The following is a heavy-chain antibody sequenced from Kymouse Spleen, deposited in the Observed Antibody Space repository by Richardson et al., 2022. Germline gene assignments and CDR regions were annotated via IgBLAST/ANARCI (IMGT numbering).Heavy chain of an antibody. CDR1: GGSISSSSYY. J-gene: IGHJ6*02. Sequence: QLQLQESGPGLVKPSETLSLTCTVSGGSISSSSYYWGWIRQPPGKGLEWIGSIYYSGSTYYNPSLKSRVTISVDTSKNQFSLKLSSVTAADTAVYYCARHGVTMVRGVIRYYYYYGMDVWGQGTTVTVSS. V-gene: IGHV4-39*01. CDR2: IYYSGST. CDR3: ARHGVTMVRGVIRYYYYYGMDV. D-gene: IGHD3-10*01.